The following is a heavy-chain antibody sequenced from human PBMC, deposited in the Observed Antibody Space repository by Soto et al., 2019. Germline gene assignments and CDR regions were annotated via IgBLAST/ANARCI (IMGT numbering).Heavy chain of an antibody. D-gene: IGHD1-1*01. CDR1: GGSISSYH. CDR2: TSNSAPT. CDR3: ARQFRDVYNAVEY. Sequence: SETLSLTCTVSGGSISSYHWSWIWQSPGKGLEWIGYTSNSAPTIYNPSLKSRVTISADTSKNQFSLRLSSVTAADTAVYFCARQFRDVYNAVEYWGQGALVTVS. V-gene: IGHV4-59*08. J-gene: IGHJ4*02.